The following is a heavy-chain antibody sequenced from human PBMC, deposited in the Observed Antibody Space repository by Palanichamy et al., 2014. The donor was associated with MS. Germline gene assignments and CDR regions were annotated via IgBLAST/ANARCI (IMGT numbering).Heavy chain of an antibody. CDR2: IWYDGSNK. CDR1: GFIFSTYG. J-gene: IGHJ4*02. Sequence: QVQLVESGGGVVQPGRSLRLSCAASGFIFSTYGMHWVRQAPGKGLEWVALIWYDGSNKYYADSVKGRFTISRDNSKNTLYLQMNSLRVEDTAVYYCARGAAILTGDMGLEYWGQGTLVTASS. V-gene: IGHV3-33*01. CDR3: ARGAAILTGDMGLEY. D-gene: IGHD3-9*01.